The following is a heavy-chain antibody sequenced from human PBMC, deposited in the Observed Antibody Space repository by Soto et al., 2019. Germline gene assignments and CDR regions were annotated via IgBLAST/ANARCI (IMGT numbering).Heavy chain of an antibody. CDR3: ARGGSNDWQVAFDI. V-gene: IGHV4-34*01. CDR1: GGSFSTYH. J-gene: IGHJ3*02. Sequence: SETLSLTCVVSGGSFSTYHYTWLRQSPGKGLEWIGEINHSGNNNYSPSLKSRVTMSLDTSKNQFSLKLTSVTAADTAVYYCARGGSNDWQVAFDIWGQGTMVTVSS. CDR2: INHSGNN. D-gene: IGHD3-9*01.